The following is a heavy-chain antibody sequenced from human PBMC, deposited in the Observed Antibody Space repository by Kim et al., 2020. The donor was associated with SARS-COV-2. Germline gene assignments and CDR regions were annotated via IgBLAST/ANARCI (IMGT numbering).Heavy chain of an antibody. V-gene: IGHV3-15*01. CDR3: TSKXXPGAXRAH. CDR1: GLIVSNFW. J-gene: IGHJ4*02. CDR2: XKTKSDGGTI. D-gene: IGHD3-10*01. Sequence: GGSLRLSCAASGLIVSNFWKGWVCHVQGKGLEWVGRXKTKSDGGTIDYVAPVEGSFTISXXDSKXXLSLPMDSRTTEGPAGYFXTSKXXPGAXRAHWGQGTLVTVSS.